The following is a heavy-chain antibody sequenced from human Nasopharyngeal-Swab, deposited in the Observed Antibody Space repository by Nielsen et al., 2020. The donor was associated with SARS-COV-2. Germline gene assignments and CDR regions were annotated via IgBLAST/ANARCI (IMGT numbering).Heavy chain of an antibody. CDR3: ARDPYDYVWGSYRYMGDY. Sequence: LSLTCAASGFTFSSYSMNWVRQAPGKGLEWVSYISSSSSTIYYADSVKGRFTISRDNAKNSLYLQMNSLRDEDTAVYYCARDPYDYVWGSYRYMGDYWGQGTLVTVSS. CDR2: ISSSSSTI. J-gene: IGHJ4*02. CDR1: GFTFSSYS. V-gene: IGHV3-48*02. D-gene: IGHD3-16*02.